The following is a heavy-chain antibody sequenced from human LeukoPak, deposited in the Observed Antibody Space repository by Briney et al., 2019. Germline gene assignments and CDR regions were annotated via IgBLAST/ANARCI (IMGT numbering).Heavy chain of an antibody. Sequence: GGSLRLSCAASGFTFSSYYMSWVRQAPGKGLEWVSYITSGSAIYYADSVKGRFTVSRDNAKNSLYLQMNSLRAEDTAVYYCARAGNYDFWSGYYPQPFDYWGQGTLVTVSS. CDR3: ARAGNYDFWSGYYPQPFDY. CDR1: GFTFSSYY. V-gene: IGHV3-69-1*01. D-gene: IGHD3-3*01. J-gene: IGHJ4*02. CDR2: ITSGSAI.